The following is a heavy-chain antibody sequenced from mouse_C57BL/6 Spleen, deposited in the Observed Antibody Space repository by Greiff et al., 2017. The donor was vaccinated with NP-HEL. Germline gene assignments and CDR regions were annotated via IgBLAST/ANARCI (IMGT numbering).Heavy chain of an antibody. CDR3: ARGGSRSYYAMDY. CDR1: GYTFTSYW. V-gene: IGHV1-69*01. J-gene: IGHJ4*01. Sequence: QVQLQQPGAELVMPGASVKLSCKASGYTFTSYWMPWVQQRPGQGLEWIGEIDPSDSYTNYNQKFKGKSTLTVDKSSSTAYMQLSSLTSEDSAVYYCARGGSRSYYAMDYWGQGTSVTVSS. D-gene: IGHD1-1*01. CDR2: IDPSDSYT.